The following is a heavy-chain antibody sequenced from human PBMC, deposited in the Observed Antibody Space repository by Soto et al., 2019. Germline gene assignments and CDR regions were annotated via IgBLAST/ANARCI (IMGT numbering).Heavy chain of an antibody. CDR3: ARVYMVRGTIIRYFDY. Sequence: QVQLQESGPGLVKPSGTLSLTCAVSGGSISSSNWWSWVHQPPGKGLEWIGKIYHSGSTNYNPSLKSRVTISVDKSKNQFSLKLSSVTAADTAVYYCARVYMVRGTIIRYFDYWGQGTLVTVSS. J-gene: IGHJ4*02. D-gene: IGHD3-10*01. CDR2: IYHSGST. CDR1: GGSISSSNW. V-gene: IGHV4-4*02.